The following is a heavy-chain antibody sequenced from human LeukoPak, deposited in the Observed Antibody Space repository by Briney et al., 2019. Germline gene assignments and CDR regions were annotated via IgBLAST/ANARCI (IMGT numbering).Heavy chain of an antibody. CDR1: GGSISSGGYS. J-gene: IGHJ4*02. D-gene: IGHD6-13*01. V-gene: IGHV4-30-2*01. Sequence: PSETLSLTCAVSGGSISSGGYSWSWIRQPPGKGLEWIGYIYHSGSTYYNPSLKSRVTISVDTSKNQFSLKLSSVTAADTAVYYCARMYSSSWNPFDYWGQGTLVTVSS. CDR2: IYHSGST. CDR3: ARMYSSSWNPFDY.